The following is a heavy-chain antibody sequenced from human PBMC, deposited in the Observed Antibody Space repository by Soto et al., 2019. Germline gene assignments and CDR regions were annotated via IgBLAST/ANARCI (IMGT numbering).Heavy chain of an antibody. V-gene: IGHV1-69*01. J-gene: IGHJ5*02. CDR1: GDTFGRFT. Sequence: QIRLVQSGAEVQKPGSSVRVSCKASGDTFGRFTINWVRQAPGQGLEWMGRIKPISDITNYAQRFQGRVTFTADASTSTVYLELSSLRSEDTAMYYCARDPSTINKLIGVWFDPWGQGTLVTVSS. D-gene: IGHD4-4*01. CDR2: IKPISDIT. CDR3: ARDPSTINKLIGVWFDP.